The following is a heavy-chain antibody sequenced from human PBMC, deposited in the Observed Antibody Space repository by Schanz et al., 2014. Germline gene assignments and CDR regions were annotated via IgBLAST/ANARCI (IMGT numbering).Heavy chain of an antibody. CDR3: AKSQGSSFDS. CDR1: GFNFSSYS. J-gene: IGHJ4*02. CDR2: ISYGTSYI. Sequence: EVKMVESGGGLVKPGGSLRLSCAASGFNFSSYSLNWVRQAPGKGLEWVSSISYGTSYIYYAESVKGRFTISRDNAKNTLYLQMNSLRAEDTAVYYCAKSQGSSFDSWGQGTLVTVSS. D-gene: IGHD6-13*01. V-gene: IGHV3-21*01.